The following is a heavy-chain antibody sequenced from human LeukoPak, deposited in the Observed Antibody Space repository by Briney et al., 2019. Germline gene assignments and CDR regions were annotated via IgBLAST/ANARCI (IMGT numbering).Heavy chain of an antibody. Sequence: SETLSLTCTVSGGSISSYYWSWIRQPAGKGLEWIGRIYTSGSTNYNPSLESRVTMSVDTSKNQFSLKLSSVTAADTAVYYCARANDYGDYGYFQHWGQGTLVTVSS. V-gene: IGHV4-4*07. CDR1: GGSISSYY. CDR3: ARANDYGDYGYFQH. D-gene: IGHD4-17*01. CDR2: IYTSGST. J-gene: IGHJ1*01.